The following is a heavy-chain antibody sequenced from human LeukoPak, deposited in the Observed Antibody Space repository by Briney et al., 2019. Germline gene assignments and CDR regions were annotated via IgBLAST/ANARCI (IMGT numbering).Heavy chain of an antibody. Sequence: SETLSLTCAVYGGSFSDYYWNWIRQPPGKGLEWIGEINHRGGTNYNPSLKSRVTISVDTSKNQFSLKLSSVTAADTAVYFCARHPLDIWGQGTMVTVSS. CDR1: GGSFSDYY. CDR2: INHRGGT. J-gene: IGHJ3*02. V-gene: IGHV4-34*01. CDR3: ARHPLDI.